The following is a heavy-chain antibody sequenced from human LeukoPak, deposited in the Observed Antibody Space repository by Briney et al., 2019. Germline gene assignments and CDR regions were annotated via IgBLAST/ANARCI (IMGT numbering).Heavy chain of an antibody. CDR3: AREGSGYCSGGPLCRAFDI. D-gene: IGHD2-15*01. J-gene: IGHJ3*02. CDR1: GGTFSSYA. V-gene: IGHV1-69*13. Sequence: GASVKVSCKASGGTFSSYAISWVRQAPGQGLEWMGGIIPIFGTANYAQKFQGRVTITADESTSTAYMELSSLRSEDTAVYYCAREGSGYCSGGPLCRAFDIWGQGTMVTVSS. CDR2: IIPIFGTA.